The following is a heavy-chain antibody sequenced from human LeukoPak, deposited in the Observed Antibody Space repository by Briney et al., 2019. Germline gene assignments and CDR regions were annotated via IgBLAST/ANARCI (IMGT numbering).Heavy chain of an antibody. J-gene: IGHJ3*02. CDR2: IYTCGST. V-gene: IGHV4-61*02. Sequence: PSETLSLTCTVSGVSISSGSYYWSWIRQEAGKGLEWIGRIYTCGSTNYIPSLKSRVTISVDTSKNQFSLKLSSVTAADTAVYYFARAPDYGDYVGGAFDIWGQGTMVTVSS. CDR3: ARAPDYGDYVGGAFDI. D-gene: IGHD4-17*01. CDR1: GVSISSGSYY.